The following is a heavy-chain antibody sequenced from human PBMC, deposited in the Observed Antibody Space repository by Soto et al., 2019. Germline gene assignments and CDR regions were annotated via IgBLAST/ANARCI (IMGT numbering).Heavy chain of an antibody. Sequence: GGSLRLSCAASGFTFSSYGMHWVRQAPGKGLEWVAVIWYDGSNKYYADSVKGRFTISRDNSKNTLYLQMNSLRAEDTAVYYCARDRQLAALDYCGQGTLVTVSS. D-gene: IGHD6-6*01. CDR2: IWYDGSNK. CDR1: GFTFSSYG. CDR3: ARDRQLAALDY. V-gene: IGHV3-33*01. J-gene: IGHJ4*02.